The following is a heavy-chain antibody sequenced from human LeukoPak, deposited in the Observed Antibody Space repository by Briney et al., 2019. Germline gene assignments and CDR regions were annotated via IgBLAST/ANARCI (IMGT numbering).Heavy chain of an antibody. Sequence: SETLSLTCAVYGGSFSGYYWSWIRQPPGKGLEWIGEINHSGSTNYNPSLKSRVTISVDTSKNQFSLKLSSVTAADTAVYYCARDYDSSGYSIKPLGYWGQGTLVTVSS. CDR2: INHSGST. J-gene: IGHJ4*02. V-gene: IGHV4-34*01. CDR3: ARDYDSSGYSIKPLGY. D-gene: IGHD3-22*01. CDR1: GGSFSGYY.